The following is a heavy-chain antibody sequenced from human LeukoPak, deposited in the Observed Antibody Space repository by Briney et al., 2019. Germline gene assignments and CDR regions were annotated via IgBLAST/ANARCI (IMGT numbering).Heavy chain of an antibody. Sequence: PSETLSLTCTVSGVSISSSNSYGGWIRQPPGKGLEWIGSIYYTGNTYYNASLKSRVTIPVNTSKNQFTLKLSSVTAADPAVYYCARAVSLYFDYWGQGTLVTVSS. V-gene: IGHV4-39*06. J-gene: IGHJ4*01. CDR3: ARAVSLYFDY. CDR1: GVSISSSNSY. CDR2: IYYTGNT. D-gene: IGHD5/OR15-5a*01.